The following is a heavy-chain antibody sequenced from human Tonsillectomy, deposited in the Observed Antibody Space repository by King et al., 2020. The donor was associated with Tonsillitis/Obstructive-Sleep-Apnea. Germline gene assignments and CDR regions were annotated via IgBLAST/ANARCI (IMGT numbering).Heavy chain of an antibody. J-gene: IGHJ4*02. D-gene: IGHD2-2*01. CDR2: IYYSGST. V-gene: IGHV4-61*01. CDR3: ARNLVVVPAAFDY. CDR1: GGSVSSGSYY. Sequence: VPLQESGPGLVKPSETLSLTCTVSGGSVSSGSYYWSWIRQPPGKGLEWIGYIYYSGSTNYNPSLKSRVTISVDTSKNQFSLKLSSVTAADTAVYYCARNLVVVPAAFDYWGQGTLVTVSS.